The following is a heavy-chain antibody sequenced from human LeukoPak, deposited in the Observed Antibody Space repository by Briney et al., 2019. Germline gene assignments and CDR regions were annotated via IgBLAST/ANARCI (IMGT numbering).Heavy chain of an antibody. CDR2: ISSSGSTI. Sequence: GGSLRLSCAASGFTFSSYAMNWVRQAPGKGLEWVSYISSSGSTIYYADSVKGRFTISRDNAKNSLYLQMNSLRAEDTAVYYCARDGRDSSSWYSPFDYWGQGTLVTVSS. CDR1: GFTFSSYA. CDR3: ARDGRDSSSWYSPFDY. V-gene: IGHV3-48*03. D-gene: IGHD6-13*01. J-gene: IGHJ4*02.